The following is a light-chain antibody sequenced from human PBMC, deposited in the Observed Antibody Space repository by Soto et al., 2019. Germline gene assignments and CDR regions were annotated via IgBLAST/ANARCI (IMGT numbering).Light chain of an antibody. V-gene: IGLV2-14*01. CDR2: EVN. CDR1: SSDVGGYKY. J-gene: IGLJ2*01. Sequence: QSALTQPASVSGSPGQSITISCTGTSSDVGGYKYVSWYQQHPGKAPKVMVYEVNNRPSGVSNRFSGSKSGNTASLTISGLQTEDEADYYCSSYTSSDTVIFGGGTKVTVL. CDR3: SSYTSSDTVI.